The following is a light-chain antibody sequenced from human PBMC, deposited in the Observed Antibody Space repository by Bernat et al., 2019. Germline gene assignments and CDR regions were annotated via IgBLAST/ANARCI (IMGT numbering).Light chain of an antibody. Sequence: QSVLTQPPSASGTPGQRVTISCSGSSSNIGSNYVYWYQQLPGTAPKLLSYRNNQRPSGVPDRFSGSKSGTSASLAISGLRSEGEADYYCAAWDDSLSGYVVFGGGTKLTVL. CDR3: AAWDDSLSGYVV. CDR1: SSNIGSNY. J-gene: IGLJ2*01. V-gene: IGLV1-47*01. CDR2: RNN.